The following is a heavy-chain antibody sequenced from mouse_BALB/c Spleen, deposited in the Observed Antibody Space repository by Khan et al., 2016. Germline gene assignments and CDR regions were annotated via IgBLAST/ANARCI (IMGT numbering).Heavy chain of an antibody. CDR1: GYSFTRYW. CDR2: IHPSDSES. J-gene: IGHJ4*01. V-gene: IGHV1-61*01. D-gene: IGHD2-1*01. Sequence: QIQLVQSGTELVRPGASVKLSCKASGYSFTRYWMNWVKQRPGQGLEWIGMIHPSDSESRLNQKFKDKATLTVDNSSSIAYMQLSSPTSEDSAVYYCTRSAYGNHPYYAMDDWGQGTSVTVSS. CDR3: TRSAYGNHPYYAMDD.